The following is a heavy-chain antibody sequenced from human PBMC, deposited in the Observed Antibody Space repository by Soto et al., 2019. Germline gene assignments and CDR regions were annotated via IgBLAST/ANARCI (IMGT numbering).Heavy chain of an antibody. Sequence: PSETLSLTFAVSGYSISSGYYWGWIRQPPGKGLEWIGSIYHSGSTYYNPSLKSRVTMSQDTSKNQFSLKLRSVNAADTAVYHCARQGITLVWFDPWGQGTLVTVSS. CDR3: ARQGITLVWFDP. CDR2: IYHSGST. J-gene: IGHJ5*02. D-gene: IGHD3-16*01. CDR1: GYSISSGYY. V-gene: IGHV4-38-2*01.